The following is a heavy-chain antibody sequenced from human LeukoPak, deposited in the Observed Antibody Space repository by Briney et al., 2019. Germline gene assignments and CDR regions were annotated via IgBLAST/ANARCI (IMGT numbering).Heavy chain of an antibody. D-gene: IGHD3-22*01. V-gene: IGHV4-34*01. CDR3: ARGPYYYDSSGYHGKTLRYLDY. CDR2: INHSGST. Sequence: SETLSLTCAVYGGSFSGYYWSWIRQPPGKGLEWIGEINHSGSTNYNPSLKGRVTISVDTSKNQFSLKLSSVTAADTAVYYCARGPYYYDSSGYHGKTLRYLDYWGQGTLVTVSS. CDR1: GGSFSGYY. J-gene: IGHJ4*02.